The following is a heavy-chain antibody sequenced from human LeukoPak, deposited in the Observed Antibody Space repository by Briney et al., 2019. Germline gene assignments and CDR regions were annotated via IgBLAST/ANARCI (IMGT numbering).Heavy chain of an antibody. CDR2: ISSSSSYI. CDR1: GFTFSSYS. Sequence: PGRSLRLSCAASGFTFSSYSMNWVRQAPGKGLEWVSSISSSSSYIYYADSVKGRFTISRDNAKNSLYLQMNSLRAEDTAVYYCARDSPAYYYDSSGYYPDYWGQGTLVTVSS. CDR3: ARDSPAYYYDSSGYYPDY. J-gene: IGHJ4*02. D-gene: IGHD3-22*01. V-gene: IGHV3-21*01.